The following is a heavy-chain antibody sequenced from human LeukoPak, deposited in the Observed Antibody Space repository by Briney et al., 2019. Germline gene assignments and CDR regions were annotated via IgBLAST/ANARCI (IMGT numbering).Heavy chain of an antibody. Sequence: GGSLRLSCAASGFTFSSYWMSWVRQAPGKGLEWVANIKQDGSEKFYVDSVKGRFTISRENAKNSLYLQMNSLRAEDTAVYYCAREVDTAMVSYYYYYYGMDVWGQGTTVTVSS. J-gene: IGHJ6*02. CDR3: AREVDTAMVSYYYYYYGMDV. V-gene: IGHV3-7*01. CDR2: IKQDGSEK. CDR1: GFTFSSYW. D-gene: IGHD5-18*01.